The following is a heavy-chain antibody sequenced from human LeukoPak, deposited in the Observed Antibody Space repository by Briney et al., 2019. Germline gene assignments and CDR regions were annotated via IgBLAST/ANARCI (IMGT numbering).Heavy chain of an antibody. CDR2: ISGSGGST. J-gene: IGHJ4*02. CDR3: ARATVVGGYYFDY. V-gene: IGHV3-23*01. D-gene: IGHD2-21*01. CDR1: GFTFSSYA. Sequence: GGSLRLSCAASGFTFSSYAMSWVRQAPGKGLEWVSAISGSGGSTYYADSVKGRFTISRDNSKNTLYLQMDNLRAEDTAAYYCARATVVGGYYFDYWGQGTLVTVSS.